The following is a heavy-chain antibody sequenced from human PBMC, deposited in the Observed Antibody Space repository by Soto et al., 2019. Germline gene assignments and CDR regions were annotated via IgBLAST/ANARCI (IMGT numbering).Heavy chain of an antibody. CDR2: INPNGGVT. Sequence: QVQLVQSGAEVKKPGASVTVSCRSSGDTFNDYYIHWVRQAPGQGLEWMGWINPNGGVTKYAQKFQGWDTKTRDRSSRTVYMQLSRRRSDDTAVYYCARESGGATATLDYYYFYMDVWGTGNTVTVSS. CDR1: GDTFNDYY. J-gene: IGHJ6*03. D-gene: IGHD5-12*01. V-gene: IGHV1-2*04. CDR3: ARESGGATATLDYYYFYMDV.